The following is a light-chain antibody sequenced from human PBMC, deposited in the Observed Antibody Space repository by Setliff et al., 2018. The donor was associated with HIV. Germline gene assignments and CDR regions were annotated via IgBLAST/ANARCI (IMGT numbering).Light chain of an antibody. CDR3: CSYAGSSTYV. CDR2: EVS. V-gene: IGLV2-23*02. Sequence: QSVLTQPASVSGSPGQSITISCTGTSSDVGSYNLVSWYQQHPGKAPKLMIYEVSKRPSGVSNRFSGSKSGNTAFLTISGLQAEDEADYYCCSYAGSSTYVFETGTKVTVL. J-gene: IGLJ1*01. CDR1: SSDVGSYNL.